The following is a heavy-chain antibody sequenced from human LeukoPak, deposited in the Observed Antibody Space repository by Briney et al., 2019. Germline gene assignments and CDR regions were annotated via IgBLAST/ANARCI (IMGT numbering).Heavy chain of an antibody. V-gene: IGHV3-30*03. D-gene: IGHD6-13*01. CDR1: GFTFSSYG. J-gene: IGHJ4*02. Sequence: PGGSLRLSCAASGFTFSSYGMHWLRQAPGKGLEWVAVISYDGSNKYYADSVKGRFTISRDNSKNTLYLQMNSLRAEDTAVYYCAFPSAAAAYDYWGQGTLVTVSS. CDR3: AFPSAAAAYDY. CDR2: ISYDGSNK.